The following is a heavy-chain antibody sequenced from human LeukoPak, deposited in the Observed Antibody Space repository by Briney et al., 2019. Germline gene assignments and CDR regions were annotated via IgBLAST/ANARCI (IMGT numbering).Heavy chain of an antibody. V-gene: IGHV3-43*01. J-gene: IGHJ4*02. D-gene: IGHD2-2*01. CDR2: ISWDGGST. CDR3: AKDTGCSSTSCYEGFDY. Sequence: AGGSLRLSCAASGFTFDDYTMHWVRQAPGKGLEWVSLISWDGGSTYYADSVKGRFTISRDNSKNSLYLQMNSLRTEDTALYYCAKDTGCSSTSCYEGFDYWGQGTLVSVSS. CDR1: GFTFDDYT.